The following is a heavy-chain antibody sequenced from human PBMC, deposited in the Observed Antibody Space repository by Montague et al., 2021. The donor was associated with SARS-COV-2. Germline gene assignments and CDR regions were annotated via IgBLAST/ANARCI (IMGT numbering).Heavy chain of an antibody. J-gene: IGHJ3*02. CDR3: ARWKLYCSGGSCYSNRFDI. V-gene: IGHV4-39*01. CDR2: IYYSGST. D-gene: IGHD2-15*01. Sequence: SETLSLTCTVSGGSISSSSYYWGWIRQPPGKGLEWIGSIYYSGSTYYNPSLKSRVTISVDTSKNQFSLKPSSVTAADTAVYYCARWKLYCSGGSCYSNRFDIWGQGTMVTVSS. CDR1: GGSISSSSYY.